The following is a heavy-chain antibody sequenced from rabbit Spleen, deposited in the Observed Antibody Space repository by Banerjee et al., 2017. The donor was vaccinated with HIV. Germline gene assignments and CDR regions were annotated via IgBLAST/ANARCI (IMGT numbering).Heavy chain of an antibody. CDR1: GVSFSGSSY. CDR3: ARDSGSSFSSYGMDL. CDR2: IEAGSSGFT. V-gene: IGHV1S40*01. J-gene: IGHJ6*01. D-gene: IGHD8-1*01. Sequence: QSLEESGGDLVKPGASLTLTCIASGVSFSGSSYMCWGRQAPGKGLEWIACIEAGSSGFTYYASWVNGRFSISKTSSTTVTLQMTSLTAADTATYFCARDSGSSFSSYGMDLWGQGTLVTVS.